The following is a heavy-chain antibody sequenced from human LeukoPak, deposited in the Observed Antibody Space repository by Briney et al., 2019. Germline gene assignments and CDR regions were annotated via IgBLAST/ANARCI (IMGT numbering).Heavy chain of an antibody. V-gene: IGHV3-23*01. J-gene: IGHJ4*02. CDR2: ISGSGGST. CDR3: AKAMVVVPAASFDY. D-gene: IGHD2-2*01. Sequence: PGGSLRLSCAASGFTFSSYAMSWVRPAPGKGLEWVSAISGSGGSTYYADSVKGRFTISRDNSKNTLYLQMNSLRAEDTAVYYCAKAMVVVPAASFDYWGQGTLVTVSS. CDR1: GFTFSSYA.